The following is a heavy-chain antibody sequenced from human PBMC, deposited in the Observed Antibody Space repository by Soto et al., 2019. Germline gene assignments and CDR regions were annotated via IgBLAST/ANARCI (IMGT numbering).Heavy chain of an antibody. V-gene: IGHV1-3*01. CDR2: INAGNGNT. CDR1: GYTFTSYA. Sequence: QVQLVQSGAEVKKPGASVKVSCKASGYTFTSYAMHWVRQAPGQRLEWMGWINAGNGNTKYSQKFQGRVTITRDASASTAYMELSSLRSEDTAVYYCAREELAVAGTGWFDPWGQGTLVTVSS. D-gene: IGHD6-19*01. J-gene: IGHJ5*02. CDR3: AREELAVAGTGWFDP.